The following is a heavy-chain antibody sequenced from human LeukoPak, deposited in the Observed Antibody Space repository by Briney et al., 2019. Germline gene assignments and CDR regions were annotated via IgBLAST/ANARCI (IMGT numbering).Heavy chain of an antibody. CDR1: GGSFGTYY. D-gene: IGHD3-16*02. Sequence: AETLSLTCTVSGGSFGTYYWSWIRQPPGKGLEWIGYIYYSGFTDYNPSLKSRVTMSLDTSKNQFSLKLSSVTAADTAVYYCARGVISFAGLIAKGFDSWGQGTLVTIFS. V-gene: IGHV4-59*01. CDR3: ARGVISFAGLIAKGFDS. CDR2: IYYSGFT. J-gene: IGHJ4*02.